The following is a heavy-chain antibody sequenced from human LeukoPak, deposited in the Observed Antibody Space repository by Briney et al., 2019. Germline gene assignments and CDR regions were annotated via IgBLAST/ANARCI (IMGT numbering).Heavy chain of an antibody. D-gene: IGHD3-22*01. J-gene: IGHJ4*02. Sequence: SETLSLTCTVSGGSISSSSYYWGWIRQPPGKGLEWIGSIYYSGSTYYNPSLKSRVTISVDTSKNQFSLKLSSVTAADTAVYYCARWVPDYYDSSGYPDRDDYWGQGTLVTVSS. CDR3: ARWVPDYYDSSGYPDRDDY. V-gene: IGHV4-39*01. CDR1: GGSISSSSYY. CDR2: IYYSGST.